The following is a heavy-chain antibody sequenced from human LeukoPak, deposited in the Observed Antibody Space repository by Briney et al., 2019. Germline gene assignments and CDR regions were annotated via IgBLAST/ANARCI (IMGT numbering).Heavy chain of an antibody. CDR2: IYTSGST. D-gene: IGHD6-13*01. J-gene: IGHJ4*02. CDR3: ARETTGAGTARPFDY. V-gene: IGHV4-4*07. Sequence: PSETLSLTCTVSGGSISNFYWSWIRQPAGKTLEWIGRIYTSGSTNYNPSLESRVTMSVDTSKNQFSLKLSSVTAADTAVYFCARETTGAGTARPFDYWGQGTLVTVSS. CDR1: GGSISNFY.